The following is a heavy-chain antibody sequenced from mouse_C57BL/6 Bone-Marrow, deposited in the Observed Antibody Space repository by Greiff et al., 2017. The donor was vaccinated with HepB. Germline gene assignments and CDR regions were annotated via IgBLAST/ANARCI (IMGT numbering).Heavy chain of an antibody. CDR2: INPSNGGT. Sequence: QVQLKQPGTELVKPGASVKLSCKASGYTFPSYWMHWVKQRPGQGLECIGNINPSNGGTNYHEKFKSKATLTVDKASSTAYMQLSSLTSEDSAVYYCAKGYGSSYFFAYWGQGTLVTVSA. D-gene: IGHD1-1*01. V-gene: IGHV1-53*01. J-gene: IGHJ3*01. CDR1: GYTFPSYW. CDR3: AKGYGSSYFFAY.